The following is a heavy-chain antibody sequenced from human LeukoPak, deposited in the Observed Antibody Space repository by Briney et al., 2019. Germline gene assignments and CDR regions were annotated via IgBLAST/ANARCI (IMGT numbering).Heavy chain of an antibody. J-gene: IGHJ4*02. CDR2: IYYSGNT. Sequence: KPSETLSLTGTVSGGSIRSSSYYWGWIRQPPGKGLEWIGSIYYSGNTFYNPSLKSRVTISMDTSKNQFSLKLSSVTAADTAVYYCARWFYYGSGRRQFDYWGQGTLVTVSS. CDR3: ARWFYYGSGRRQFDY. CDR1: GGSIRSSSYY. V-gene: IGHV4-39*07. D-gene: IGHD3-10*01.